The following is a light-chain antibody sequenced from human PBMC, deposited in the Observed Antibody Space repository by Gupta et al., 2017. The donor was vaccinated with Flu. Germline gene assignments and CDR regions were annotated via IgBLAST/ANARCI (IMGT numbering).Light chain of an antibody. J-gene: IGKJ3*01. CDR2: GAS. CDR3: RQYDSVPLT. V-gene: IGKV1-6*01. Sequence: AIQMTPSPSSLSASVGDRVTISCRASQDIGNELGWYQQKPGKAPRLLIYGASRSQSGVPSRFSGSGSGTEFTLTISSLQPEDFATYYCRQYDSVPLTFGHGTRVDV. CDR1: QDIGNE.